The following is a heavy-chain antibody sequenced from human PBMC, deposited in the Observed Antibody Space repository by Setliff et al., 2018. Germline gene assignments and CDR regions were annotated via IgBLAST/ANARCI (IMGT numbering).Heavy chain of an antibody. J-gene: IGHJ6*03. CDR3: ARTSRDGATYMDV. Sequence: SETLSLTCSVSGGSINEYYWSWFRQPAGKGLEWIGRICRGSNTHYNPSLQSRVTMSLDTSTNQFSLRLSSVTAADTAVYYCARTSRDGATYMDVWGIRTTVTVSS. V-gene: IGHV4-4*07. CDR2: ICRGSNT. D-gene: IGHD3-10*01. CDR1: GGSINEYY.